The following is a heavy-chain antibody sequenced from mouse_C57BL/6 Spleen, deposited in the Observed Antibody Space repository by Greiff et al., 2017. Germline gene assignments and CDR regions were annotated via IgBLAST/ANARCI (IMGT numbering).Heavy chain of an antibody. V-gene: IGHV1-52*01. D-gene: IGHD1-1*01. Sequence: QVQLQQPGAELVRPGSSVKLSCKASGYTFTSYWMHWVKQRPIQGLEWIGNIDPSDSETHYNQKFKDKATLTVDKPSSTAYMQLSSLTSEDSAVYSGARLDGSRYWYFDVWGTGTTVTVSA. J-gene: IGHJ1*03. CDR2: IDPSDSET. CDR3: ARLDGSRYWYFDV. CDR1: GYTFTSYW.